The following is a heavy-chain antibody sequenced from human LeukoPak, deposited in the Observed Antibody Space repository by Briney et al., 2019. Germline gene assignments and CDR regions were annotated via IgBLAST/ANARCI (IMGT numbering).Heavy chain of an antibody. CDR2: ISSSSSYI. CDR1: GFTFSSYS. Sequence: GGSLRLSCAASGFTFSSYSMNWVRQAPGKGLEWVSSISSSSSYIYYADSVKGRFTISRDNAKNSLYLQMNSLRAEDTAVYYCARGDTHSSSWYILSYYYYMDVWGKGTTVTVSS. V-gene: IGHV3-21*01. D-gene: IGHD6-13*01. CDR3: ARGDTHSSSWYILSYYYYMDV. J-gene: IGHJ6*03.